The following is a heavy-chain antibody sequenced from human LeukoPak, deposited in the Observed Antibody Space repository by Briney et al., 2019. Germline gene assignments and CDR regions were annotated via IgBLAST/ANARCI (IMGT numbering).Heavy chain of an antibody. CDR3: ARGGHDILTGYYFFDY. D-gene: IGHD3-9*01. CDR2: IYYSGST. V-gene: IGHV4-30-4*01. J-gene: IGHJ4*02. CDR1: GGSISSRDYY. Sequence: SQTLSLTCTVSGGSISSRDYYWSWIRQPPGKGLDWIGSIYYSGSTYYNPSLKSRLTISVDTSNNQFSLKLSSVTAADTAVYYCARGGHDILTGYYFFDYWGQGTLVTVSS.